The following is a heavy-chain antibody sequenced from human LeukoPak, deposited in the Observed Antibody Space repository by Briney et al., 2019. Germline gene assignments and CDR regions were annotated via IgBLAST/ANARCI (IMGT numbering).Heavy chain of an antibody. CDR3: ARAYSSSWRHNWFDP. CDR2: IYHSGST. V-gene: IGHV4-38-2*02. CDR1: GYSISSGYY. Sequence: SETLSLTCTVSGYSISSGYYWGWIRQPPGKGLEWIGSIYHSGSTYYNPSLKSRVTISVDTSKNQFSLKLSSVTAADTAVYYCARAYSSSWRHNWFDPWGQGTLVTVSS. D-gene: IGHD6-13*01. J-gene: IGHJ5*02.